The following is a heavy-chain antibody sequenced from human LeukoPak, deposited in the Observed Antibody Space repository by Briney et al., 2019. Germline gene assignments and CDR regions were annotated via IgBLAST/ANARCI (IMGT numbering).Heavy chain of an antibody. D-gene: IGHD3-10*01. J-gene: IGHJ4*02. CDR3: ARDFELIWFGELSVFDY. CDR2: ISPSGGST. CDR1: GYTFTGYW. V-gene: IGHV1-46*01. Sequence: ASVKVSCKAFGYTFTGYWMHWVRQAPGQGPEWMGVISPSGGSTIYAQKFKGRVTLTRDMSTSTDYLELSSLRSDDTAVYYCARDFELIWFGELSVFDYWGQGTLVTVSS.